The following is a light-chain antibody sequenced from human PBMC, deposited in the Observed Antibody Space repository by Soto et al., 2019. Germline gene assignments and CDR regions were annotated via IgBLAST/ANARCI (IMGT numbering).Light chain of an antibody. CDR3: QQYGSSPPYT. CDR2: GAS. CDR1: QSVSSSY. J-gene: IGKJ2*01. Sequence: EIVLTQSPGTLSLSPGERATLSCRASQSVSSSYLAWYQQKPGQAPRLLIYGASSRATGIPDRFSGSGSGTAFTLTISRLEPEDLAVYYCQQYGSSPPYTFGQGTKLEIK. V-gene: IGKV3-20*01.